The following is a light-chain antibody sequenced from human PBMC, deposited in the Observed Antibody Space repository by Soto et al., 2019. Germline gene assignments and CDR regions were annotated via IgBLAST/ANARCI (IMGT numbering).Light chain of an antibody. CDR1: SSDVGGYKY. V-gene: IGLV2-14*03. J-gene: IGLJ1*01. CDR2: DVS. Sequence: QSALTQPASVSGSPGQSITISCTGTSSDVGGYKYVSWYQQHPGKAPKLMIYDVSDRPSGVSYRFSGSKSGNTASLTISGLQAEDEADYYCSAYTTSRSNIFGSGTKGTVL. CDR3: SAYTTSRSNI.